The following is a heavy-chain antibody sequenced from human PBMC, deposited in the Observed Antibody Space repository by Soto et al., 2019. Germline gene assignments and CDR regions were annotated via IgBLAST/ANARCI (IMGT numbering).Heavy chain of an antibody. D-gene: IGHD3-22*01. CDR3: ARDSDHYYDSSGYYYFDY. CDR2: IFRGGIA. V-gene: IGHV3-66*01. Sequence: HPGGSLRLSCAASGFTVSGNYMSWVRQAPGKGLEWVSAIFRGGIAYYADSVKGRFTISRDISKNTLYLQMHSLRGEDTAVYYCARDSDHYYDSSGYYYFDYWGQGTLVTVSS. CDR1: GFTVSGNY. J-gene: IGHJ4*02.